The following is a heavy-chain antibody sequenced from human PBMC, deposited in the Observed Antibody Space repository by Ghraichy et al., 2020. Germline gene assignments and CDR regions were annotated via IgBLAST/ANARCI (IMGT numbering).Heavy chain of an antibody. Sequence: SETLSLTCAVYGGSFSGYYWSWIRQPPGKGLEWIGEINHSGSTNYNPSLKSRVTISVDTSKNQFSLKLSSVTAADTAVYYCARGWFRFGPGFDYWGQGTRVPVSP. CDR2: INHSGST. CDR3: ARGWFRFGPGFDY. D-gene: IGHD3-10*01. V-gene: IGHV4-34*01. J-gene: IGHJ4*02. CDR1: GGSFSGYY.